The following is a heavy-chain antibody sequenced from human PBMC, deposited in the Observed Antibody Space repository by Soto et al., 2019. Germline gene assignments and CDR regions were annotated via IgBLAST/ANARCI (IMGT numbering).Heavy chain of an antibody. J-gene: IGHJ6*02. CDR3: ARDQLYDFWSGYFLPYYYYYGMDV. D-gene: IGHD3-3*01. CDR1: GYTFTSYG. CDR2: ISAYNGNT. Sequence: PPASVKVSCKASGYTFTSYGISWVRQAPGQGXEWMGWISAYNGNTNYAQKLQGRVTMTTDTSTSTAYMELRSLRSDDTAVYYCARDQLYDFWSGYFLPYYYYYGMDVWGQGTTVTVSS. V-gene: IGHV1-18*04.